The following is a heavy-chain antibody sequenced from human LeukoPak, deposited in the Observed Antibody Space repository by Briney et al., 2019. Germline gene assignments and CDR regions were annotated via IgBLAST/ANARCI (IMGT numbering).Heavy chain of an antibody. Sequence: GGSLRLSCAASGFTVSSNYMSWVRQAPGKGLEWVSVIYSGGSTYYADSVKGRFTISRDNSKNTLYLQMNSLRAEDTAVYYCAKDPAEYSSSWYPDYWGQGTLVTVSS. CDR3: AKDPAEYSSSWYPDY. D-gene: IGHD6-13*01. V-gene: IGHV3-53*01. J-gene: IGHJ4*02. CDR2: IYSGGST. CDR1: GFTVSSNY.